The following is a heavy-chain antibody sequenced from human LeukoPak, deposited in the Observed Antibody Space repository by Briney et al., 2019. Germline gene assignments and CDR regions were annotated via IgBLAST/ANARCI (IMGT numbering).Heavy chain of an antibody. D-gene: IGHD5-18*01. V-gene: IGHV3-23*01. CDR1: GFTFSSYA. CDR2: ISGSGGST. CDR3: AKDGGDTAIDPYNWFDP. J-gene: IGHJ5*02. Sequence: GGSLRLSCAASGFTFSSYAMSWVRQAPGQGLEWVSGISGSGGSTYYADSVKGRFTISRDNSKNTLYPQMNSLRAEDTAVYYYAKDGGDTAIDPYNWFDPWGQGTLVTVSS.